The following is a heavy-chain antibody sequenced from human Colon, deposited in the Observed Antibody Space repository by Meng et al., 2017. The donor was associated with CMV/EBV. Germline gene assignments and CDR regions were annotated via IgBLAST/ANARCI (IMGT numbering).Heavy chain of an antibody. CDR3: ARGGGTPIRGVLPFDF. CDR1: GGSFSPYY. V-gene: IGHV4-34*01. CDR2: IDHTGST. D-gene: IGHD3-10*01. Sequence: QEQFRPGGPGLWKPSETLSLTCALYGGSFSPYYWSWIRQSPGKGLEWIAEIDHTGSTNYNPSLKSRVTISIDTSNSHFSLNLTSATAADTAVYYCARGGGTPIRGVLPFDFWGQGTLVTVSS. J-gene: IGHJ4*02.